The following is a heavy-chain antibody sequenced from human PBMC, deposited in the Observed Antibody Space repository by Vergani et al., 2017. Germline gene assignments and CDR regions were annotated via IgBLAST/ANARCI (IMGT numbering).Heavy chain of an antibody. CDR3: ARMGGYDEGDAFRIGYFDS. J-gene: IGHJ4*02. D-gene: IGHD3-22*01. CDR2: IYYSGST. Sequence: QLQLQESGSGLVKPSQTLSLTCAVSGGSISSGDYYWSWIRQPPGKGLEWIGYIYYSGSTYYNPSLKSRINMSVDTSKNQFSLKLNSVTAADTAMYYCARMGGYDEGDAFRIGYFDSWGPGILVTVSS. CDR1: GGSISSGDYY. V-gene: IGHV4-31*11.